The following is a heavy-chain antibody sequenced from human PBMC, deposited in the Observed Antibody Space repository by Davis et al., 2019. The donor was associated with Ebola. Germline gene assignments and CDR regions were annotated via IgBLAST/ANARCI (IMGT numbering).Heavy chain of an antibody. Sequence: PSETLSLTCSVSGGSMTSGVSYWGWIRQPPGKGLEWIASLYYSGRTYYNPSLKSRATISVDPSKNQFSLNLNSMTAADTAIYYCARNSSGFGHFDYWGQGILIIVSS. J-gene: IGHJ4*02. CDR1: GGSMTSGVSY. CDR3: ARNSSGFGHFDY. V-gene: IGHV4-39*07. D-gene: IGHD6-19*01. CDR2: LYYSGRT.